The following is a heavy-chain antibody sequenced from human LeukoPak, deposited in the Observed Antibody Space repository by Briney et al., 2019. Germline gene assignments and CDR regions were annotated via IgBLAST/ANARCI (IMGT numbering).Heavy chain of an antibody. CDR2: ISSSGSYI. J-gene: IGHJ4*02. CDR3: AREGPINNGDLDY. V-gene: IGHV3-21*01. CDR1: GFTFSSYS. D-gene: IGHD1/OR15-1a*01. Sequence: EGSLRLSCAASGFTFSSYSMNWVRQAPGKGLEWVSSISSSGSYIFHADSVKGRFTISRDNAKNSLYLQMNSLRAEDTAVYYCAREGPINNGDLDYWGQGTLVIVSS.